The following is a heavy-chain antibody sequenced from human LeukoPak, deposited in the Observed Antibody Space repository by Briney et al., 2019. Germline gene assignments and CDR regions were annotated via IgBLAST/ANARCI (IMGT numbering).Heavy chain of an antibody. CDR1: GGSISSNTFY. V-gene: IGHV4-39*01. D-gene: IGHD6-13*01. J-gene: IGHJ4*02. CDR3: ARRYSWYYFDS. Sequence: PSETLSLTCSVSGGSISSNTFYWGWLRQPPGKGLEWIGTISYSGATYYNPSLKNRVTISIDTSKSQFSLKLRSVTAADTALYYCARRYSWYYFDSWGQGTLVTVSS. CDR2: ISYSGAT.